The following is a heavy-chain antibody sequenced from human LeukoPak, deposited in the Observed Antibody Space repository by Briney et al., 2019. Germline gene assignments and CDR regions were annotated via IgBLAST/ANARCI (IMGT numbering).Heavy chain of an antibody. Sequence: PSETLSLTCTVSGGSISSTTYYWSWIRQPAGKGLEWIGRVSSSGSTNYNPSLKSRLTISVDTSKNQFSLRLNSVTAADTAVYYWAIQMATDRLGAFDIWGQRAVGTVSS. CDR1: GGSISSTTYY. D-gene: IGHD5-24*01. J-gene: IGHJ3*02. CDR3: AIQMATDRLGAFDI. CDR2: VSSSGST. V-gene: IGHV4-61*10.